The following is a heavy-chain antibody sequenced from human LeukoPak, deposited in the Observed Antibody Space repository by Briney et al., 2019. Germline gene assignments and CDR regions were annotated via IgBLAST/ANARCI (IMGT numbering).Heavy chain of an antibody. V-gene: IGHV3-11*04. J-gene: IGHJ4*02. D-gene: IGHD6-25*01. Sequence: PGGSLRLSCAASGFSLSSYLSSWMRQAPGKGLEWISYITNTGRSTNYADAVRGRFTISRDNGKQSVYLEMTDLRAEDTAVYYCAREASGNYHVFDSWGQGTLVIVSS. CDR2: ITNTGRST. CDR1: GFSLSSYL. CDR3: AREASGNYHVFDS.